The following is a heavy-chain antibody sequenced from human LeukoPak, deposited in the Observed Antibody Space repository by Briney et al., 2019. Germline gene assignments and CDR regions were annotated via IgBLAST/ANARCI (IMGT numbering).Heavy chain of an antibody. J-gene: IGHJ4*02. CDR1: GGTFSSYA. V-gene: IGHV1-18*01. Sequence: GASVKVSCKASGGTFSSYAISWVRQAPGQGLEWMGWISAYNGNTNYAQKLQGRVTMTTDTSTSTAYMELRSLRSDDTAVYYCARDQRGVGGLDYWGQGTLVTVSS. CDR3: ARDQRGVGGLDY. D-gene: IGHD3-10*01. CDR2: ISAYNGNT.